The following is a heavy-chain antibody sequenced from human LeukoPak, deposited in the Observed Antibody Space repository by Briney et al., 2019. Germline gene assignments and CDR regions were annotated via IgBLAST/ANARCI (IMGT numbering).Heavy chain of an antibody. J-gene: IGHJ6*02. CDR2: MNPNSGNT. V-gene: IGHV1-8*01. CDR3: ASSPTETYCSGGSCYEYYYYGMDV. Sequence: ASVKVSCKASGYTFTSYDINWVRQATGQGLEWMGWMNPNSGNTGYAQKFQGRVTMTRNTSISTAYMELSSLRSEDTAVYYRASSPTETYCSGGSCYEYYYYGMDVWGQGTTVTVSS. CDR1: GYTFTSYD. D-gene: IGHD2-15*01.